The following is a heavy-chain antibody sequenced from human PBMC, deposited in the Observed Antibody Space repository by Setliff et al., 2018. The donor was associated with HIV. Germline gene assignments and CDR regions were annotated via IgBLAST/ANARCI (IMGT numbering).Heavy chain of an antibody. V-gene: IGHV4-34*01. Sequence: PSETLSLTCAVYGGSFSGYYWSWIRQPPGKGLEWIGEINHSGSTNYNPSLKSRVTISVDTSKNQFSLKLSSVTAADTALYYRASGGGRMGYYYYYGMDVWGQGTTVTVSS. J-gene: IGHJ6*02. CDR3: ASGGGRMGYYYYYGMDV. CDR1: GGSFSGYY. CDR2: INHSGST. D-gene: IGHD3-16*01.